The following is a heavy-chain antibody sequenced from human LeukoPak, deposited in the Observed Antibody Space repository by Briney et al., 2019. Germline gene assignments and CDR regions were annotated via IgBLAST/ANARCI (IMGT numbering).Heavy chain of an antibody. D-gene: IGHD3-22*01. CDR1: GYTFTSYA. CDR2: INAGNGNT. Sequence: APVKVSCKASGYTFTSYAMHWVRQAPGQRLEWMGWINAGNGNTKYSQKFQGRVTITRDTSASTAYMELSSLRSEDTAVYYCARSYDSSGYYYPLDYWGQGTLVTVSS. CDR3: ARSYDSSGYYYPLDY. V-gene: IGHV1-3*01. J-gene: IGHJ4*02.